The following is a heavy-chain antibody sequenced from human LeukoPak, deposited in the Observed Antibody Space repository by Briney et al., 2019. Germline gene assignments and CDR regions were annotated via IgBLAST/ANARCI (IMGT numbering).Heavy chain of an antibody. CDR1: GGSISSYY. Sequence: PSETLSLTCTVSGGSISSYYWSWIRQPPGKGLEWIGYIYYSGNTDSNPSLKSRVTISVDTSKNQFSLKLSSVTAADTAVYYCARTYCSGGSCHFDYWGQGTLVTVSP. J-gene: IGHJ4*02. D-gene: IGHD2-15*01. CDR3: ARTYCSGGSCHFDY. CDR2: IYYSGNT. V-gene: IGHV4-59*08.